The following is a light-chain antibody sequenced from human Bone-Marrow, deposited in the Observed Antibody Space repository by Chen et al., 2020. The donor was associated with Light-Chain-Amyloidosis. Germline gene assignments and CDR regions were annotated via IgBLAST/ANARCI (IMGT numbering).Light chain of an antibody. Sequence: QTALTQPASVSGFPGQSITISCTGTSSDVGAYNYVSWYQQHPGKAPKLIIYDVNNRPSGVSSRFSGSKSGNTASLTISGLQAEDEADYYCSSYSTTSTDVAFGGGTKLIVL. V-gene: IGLV2-14*01. CDR3: SSYSTTSTDVA. CDR2: DVN. J-gene: IGLJ2*01. CDR1: SSDVGAYNY.